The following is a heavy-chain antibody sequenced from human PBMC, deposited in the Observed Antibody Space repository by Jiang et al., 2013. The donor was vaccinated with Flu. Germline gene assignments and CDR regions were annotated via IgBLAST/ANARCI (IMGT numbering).Heavy chain of an antibody. CDR1: GYTFTSYY. CDR2: INPSGGST. J-gene: IGHJ5*02. D-gene: IGHD6-13*01. CDR3: ASRYSSSWGWFDP. V-gene: IGHV1-46*01. Sequence: SCKASGYTFTSYYMHWVRQAPGQGLEWMGIINPSGGSTSYAQKFQGRVTMTRDTSTSTVYMELSSLRSEDTAVYYCASRYSSSWGWFDPWGQGTLVTVSS.